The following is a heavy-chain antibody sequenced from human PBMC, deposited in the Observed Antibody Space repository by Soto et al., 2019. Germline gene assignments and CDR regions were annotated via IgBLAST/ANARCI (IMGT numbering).Heavy chain of an antibody. J-gene: IGHJ4*02. V-gene: IGHV3-33*01. CDR2: TWYDGSNE. CDR1: GFVFSRYG. CDR3: ARVGFDASGTEDYYFHL. D-gene: IGHD5-12*01. Sequence: QVQLVESGGGVVQPGGSLRLSCIASGFVFSRYGMNWVRQAPGKGLEWVAVTWYDGSNEYYTDSVNGRFTISRDNVNKMLYLHMNSLRAEDTAVYYCARVGFDASGTEDYYFHLWGQGTLVTVSS.